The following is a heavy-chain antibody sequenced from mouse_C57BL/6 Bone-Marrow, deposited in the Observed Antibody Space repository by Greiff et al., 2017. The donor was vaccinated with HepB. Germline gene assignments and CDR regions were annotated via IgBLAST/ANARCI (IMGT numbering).Heavy chain of an antibody. V-gene: IGHV14-4*01. J-gene: IGHJ2*01. D-gene: IGHD2-2*01. CDR2: IDPENGDT. Sequence: VQLQQSGAELVRPGASVKLSCTASGFNIKDDFMHWVKQRPEQGLEWIGWIDPENGDTEYASKFQGKATITADTSSNTAYLQLSSLTSEDTAVYYCTPLWLRFDYWGQGTTLTVSS. CDR3: TPLWLRFDY. CDR1: GFNIKDDF.